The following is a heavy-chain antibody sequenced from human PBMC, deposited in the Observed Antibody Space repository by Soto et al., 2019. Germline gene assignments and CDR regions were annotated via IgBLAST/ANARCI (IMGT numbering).Heavy chain of an antibody. CDR1: GYTFTSYG. J-gene: IGHJ4*02. CDR3: ARAICVLRFLEWSNRDPIYYFDY. V-gene: IGHV1-18*04. CDR2: ISAYNGNT. Sequence: ASVKVSCKASGYTFTSYGISWVRQAPGQGLEWMGWISAYNGNTNYAQKLQGRVTMTTDTSTSTAYMELRSLRSDDTAVYYCARAICVLRFLEWSNRDPIYYFDYWGQGTLVTVSS. D-gene: IGHD3-3*01.